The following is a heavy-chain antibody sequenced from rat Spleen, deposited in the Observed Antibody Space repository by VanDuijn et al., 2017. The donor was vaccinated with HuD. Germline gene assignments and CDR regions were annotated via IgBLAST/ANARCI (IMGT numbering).Heavy chain of an antibody. CDR2: ISAGGDNT. D-gene: IGHD1-12*02. CDR1: GFTFSMYY. J-gene: IGHJ2*01. V-gene: IGHV5-27*01. Sequence: EVQLVESGGGLVQTGRSLVLSCAASGFTFSMYYMAWVRLAATKGLEWVEYISAGGDNTYYRDSVKGRFTISRDNAKSTLYLQLDSLRSEDTATYYCTTDTFYDGTYYPGGFDYWGQGVMVTVSS. CDR3: TTDTFYDGTYYPGGFDY.